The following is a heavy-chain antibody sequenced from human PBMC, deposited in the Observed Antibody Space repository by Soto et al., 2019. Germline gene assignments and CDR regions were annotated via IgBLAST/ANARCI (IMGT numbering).Heavy chain of an antibody. CDR2: IYRTGST. CDR3: ASRDPGTSVDY. J-gene: IGHJ4*02. V-gene: IGHV4-4*02. CDR1: GGSFTSNNL. Sequence: WETVSLTCAVSGGSFTSNNLWTWVRQPPGQGLEWIGEIYRTGSTNYNPSLKSRVTISLDKSENQFSLKVTSLTAADTAVYYCASRDPGTSVDYWGQGTLVTVSS. D-gene: IGHD1-7*01.